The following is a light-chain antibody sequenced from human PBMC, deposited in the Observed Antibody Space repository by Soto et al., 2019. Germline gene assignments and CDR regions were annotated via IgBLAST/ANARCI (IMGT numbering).Light chain of an antibody. CDR2: GAS. CDR3: QQYGSSGK. Sequence: IVLTPAADTLSLSPGKRDIFSCRASQSVRSGRLAWYQQKPGQAPRLLIYGASNRATGIPDRFSGSGSGTDFTLTISRLEPEDFAVYYCQQYGSSGKFGQGTKV. V-gene: IGKV3-20*01. CDR1: QSVRSGR. J-gene: IGKJ1*01.